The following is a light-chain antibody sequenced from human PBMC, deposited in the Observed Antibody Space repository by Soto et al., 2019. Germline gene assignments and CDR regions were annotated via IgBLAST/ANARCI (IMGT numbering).Light chain of an antibody. J-gene: IGKJ4*01. Sequence: DIQMTQSPSSLSSSVGDRVTITCRAGQTIIRYLNWYQQKPGKAPKFLMQDASNLETGVPSRFSGSGSGKYFSFTITSLQPEDVATYYCQQCRDVPLTFGGGTKVEIK. V-gene: IGKV1-33*01. CDR1: QTIIRY. CDR3: QQCRDVPLT. CDR2: DAS.